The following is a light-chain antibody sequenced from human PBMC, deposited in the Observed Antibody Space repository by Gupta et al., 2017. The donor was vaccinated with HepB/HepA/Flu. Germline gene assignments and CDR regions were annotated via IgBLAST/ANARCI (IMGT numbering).Light chain of an antibody. CDR1: KSGQNN. CDR2: QDK. V-gene: IGLV3-1*01. J-gene: IGLJ2*01. Sequence: SYEVTQVPSVSVSTGQTARITCSGDKSGQNNVYWYQLKSGQSPILVSYQDKKRPSGIPERFSGSNSGNTATLTISGTQAMDEADYYCQVWDRSIAIFGGGTTLTVL. CDR3: QVWDRSIAI.